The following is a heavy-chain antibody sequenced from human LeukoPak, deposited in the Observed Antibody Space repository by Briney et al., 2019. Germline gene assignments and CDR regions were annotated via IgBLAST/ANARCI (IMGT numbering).Heavy chain of an antibody. Sequence: PSETLSLTCTVSGGSISRYYWSWIRQPPGKGLEWVGYIFYSGTTDSNPSLESRVTISVDTSKNQFSLKLSSVTAADTAVYYCARTYCSGGSCHFDYWGQGTLVTVSS. CDR1: GGSISRYY. V-gene: IGHV4-59*08. CDR3: ARTYCSGGSCHFDY. D-gene: IGHD2-15*01. J-gene: IGHJ4*02. CDR2: IFYSGTT.